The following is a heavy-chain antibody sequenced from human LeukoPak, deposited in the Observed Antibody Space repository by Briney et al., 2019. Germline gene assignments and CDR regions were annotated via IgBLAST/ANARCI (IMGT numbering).Heavy chain of an antibody. CDR3: ARVKGGGWEPFDN. Sequence: PGGSLRLSCAASGFTFSSYEMNWVRQAPGKGLVWVSRINRDGSSTSYADSVKGRFTISRDNAKNTLYLQMNSLRGEDTAVYFCARVKGGGWEPFDNWGQGTLVTVSS. D-gene: IGHD6-19*01. J-gene: IGHJ4*02. V-gene: IGHV3-74*01. CDR2: INRDGSST. CDR1: GFTFSSYE.